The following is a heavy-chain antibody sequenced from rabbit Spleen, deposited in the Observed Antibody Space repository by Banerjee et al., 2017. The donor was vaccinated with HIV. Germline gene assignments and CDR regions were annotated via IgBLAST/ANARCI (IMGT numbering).Heavy chain of an antibody. CDR3: ARDTSTSFSTYGMDL. V-gene: IGHV1S45*01. J-gene: IGHJ6*01. Sequence: QEQLVESGGGLVQPGGSLKLSCTASGFSFSNKAVMCWVRQAPGKGLEWIACIYAGSSNNVYSATWAKGRFTISKTSSTTVTLQMTSLTAADTATYFCARDTSTSFSTYGMDLWGQGTLVTVS. CDR1: GFSFSNKAV. CDR2: IYAGSSNNV. D-gene: IGHD1-1*01.